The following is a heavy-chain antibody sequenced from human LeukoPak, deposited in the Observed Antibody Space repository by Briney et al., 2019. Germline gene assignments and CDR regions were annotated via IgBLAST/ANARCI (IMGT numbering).Heavy chain of an antibody. CDR2: ISGNGGST. CDR1: GFTFSRYP. CDR3: VKAQYDFWSGLDY. J-gene: IGHJ4*02. V-gene: IGHV3-64D*09. Sequence: PGGSLRLSCLASGFTFSRYPMHWVRQAPGKGLEYVSAISGNGGSTYYADSVKGRFTISRDNSKNTLYLQMSSLRTEDTAIYYCVKAQYDFWSGLDYWGQGTLVTVFS. D-gene: IGHD3-3*01.